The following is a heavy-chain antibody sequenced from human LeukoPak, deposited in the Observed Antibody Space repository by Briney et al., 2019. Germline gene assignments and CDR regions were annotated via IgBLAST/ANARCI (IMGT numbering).Heavy chain of an antibody. V-gene: IGHV1-69*04. CDR3: ATYCSSTSCYYYYGMDV. CDR1: GGTFSSYA. Sequence: ASVKVSCKASGGTFSSYAISWVRQAPGQGLEWMGRIIPILGIANYAQKFQGRVTITADKSTSTACMELSSLRSEDTAVYYCATYCSSTSCYYYYGMDVWGQGTTVTVSS. D-gene: IGHD2-2*01. CDR2: IIPILGIA. J-gene: IGHJ6*02.